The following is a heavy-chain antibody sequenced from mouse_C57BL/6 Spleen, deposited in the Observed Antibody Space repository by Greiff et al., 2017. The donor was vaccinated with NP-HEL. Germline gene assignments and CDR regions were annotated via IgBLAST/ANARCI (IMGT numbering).Heavy chain of an antibody. J-gene: IGHJ4*01. Sequence: EVKLMESGGGLVKPGGSLKLSCAASGFTFSDYGMHWVRQAPEKGLEWVAYISSGSSTIYYADTVKGRFTISRDNAKNTLFLQMTSLRSEDTAMYYCARDYDYAYAMDYWGKGTSVTVSS. D-gene: IGHD2-4*01. CDR2: ISSGSSTI. CDR3: ARDYDYAYAMDY. CDR1: GFTFSDYG. V-gene: IGHV5-17*01.